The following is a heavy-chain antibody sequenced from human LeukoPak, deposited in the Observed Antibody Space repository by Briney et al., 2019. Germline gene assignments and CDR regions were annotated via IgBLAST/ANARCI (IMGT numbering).Heavy chain of an antibody. CDR3: ARQVGYSYGYGESSD. D-gene: IGHD5-18*01. Sequence: GESLRLSCAASGFTFSSYEMNWVRQAPGKGLEWVSYISSSGSTIYYADSVKGRFTISRDNAKNSLYLQMNSLRAEDTAVYYCARQVGYSYGYGESSDWGQGTLVTVSS. CDR2: ISSSGSTI. V-gene: IGHV3-48*03. CDR1: GFTFSSYE. J-gene: IGHJ4*02.